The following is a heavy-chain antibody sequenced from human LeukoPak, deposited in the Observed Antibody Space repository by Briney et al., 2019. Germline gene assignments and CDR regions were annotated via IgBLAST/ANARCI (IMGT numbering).Heavy chain of an antibody. D-gene: IGHD6-19*01. CDR2: IGSSGTTR. J-gene: IGHJ4*02. CDR3: ALLAVASDFDY. V-gene: IGHV3-48*03. CDR1: GFPFSIYE. Sequence: GGSLRLSCAVSGFPFSIYEMSWVRQAPGKGLEWVSNIGSSGTTRYCADSVKGRFSISRDNAKNSLYLQMNSLRVEDTGVYYCALLAVASDFDYWGQGALVTVSS.